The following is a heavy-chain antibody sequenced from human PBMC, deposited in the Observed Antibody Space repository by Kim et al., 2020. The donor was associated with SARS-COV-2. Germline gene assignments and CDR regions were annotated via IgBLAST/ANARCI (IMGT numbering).Heavy chain of an antibody. D-gene: IGHD2-2*01. CDR3: ARGGRYCTSTSCYSGYGMDV. J-gene: IGHJ6*02. V-gene: IGHV1-8*01. CDR1: GYTFTSYD. Sequence: ASVKVSCKASGYTFTSYDINSVRQATGQGLEWMGWMNPNSGNTGYAQKFQGRVTMTRNTSISTAYMELSSLRSEDTAVYYCARGGRYCTSTSCYSGYGMDVWGQGTTVTVSS. CDR2: MNPNSGNT.